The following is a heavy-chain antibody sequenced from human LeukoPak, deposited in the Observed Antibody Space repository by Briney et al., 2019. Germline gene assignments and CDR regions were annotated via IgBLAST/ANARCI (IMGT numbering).Heavy chain of an antibody. Sequence: PSETLSLTCTVSGGSISSGSYYWSWIRQPAGKGLEWIGRIYTSGSTNYNPSLKSRVTISLDTSKNQFSLKLTSVTAADTAVYYCARLGGYSGYDLDYWGQGTLDTVSS. CDR1: GGSISSGSYY. CDR2: IYTSGST. J-gene: IGHJ4*02. V-gene: IGHV4-61*02. D-gene: IGHD5-12*01. CDR3: ARLGGYSGYDLDY.